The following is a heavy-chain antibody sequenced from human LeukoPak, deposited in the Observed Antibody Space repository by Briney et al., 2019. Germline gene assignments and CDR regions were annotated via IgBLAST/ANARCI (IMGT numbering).Heavy chain of an antibody. Sequence: GESLKISCKGSGYSFTSYWISWVRQTPGKGLEWMGIIYPGGSDTRYHTSFQGEVPISADKSVSTAYLQWSSRKASETAMYYCARRLGLTQLNASDIWGQGTTGTVSS. CDR1: GYSFTSYW. D-gene: IGHD3-9*01. CDR2: IYPGGSDT. V-gene: IGHV5-51*01. J-gene: IGHJ3*02. CDR3: ARRLGLTQLNASDI.